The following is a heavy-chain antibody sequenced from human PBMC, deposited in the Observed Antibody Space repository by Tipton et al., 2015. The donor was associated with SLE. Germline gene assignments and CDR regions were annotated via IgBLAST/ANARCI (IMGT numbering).Heavy chain of an antibody. CDR2: IYDSGST. D-gene: IGHD1-26*01. J-gene: IGHJ4*02. V-gene: IGHV4-59*01. CDR3: ATGIVGDHDY. CDR1: GGSISSNY. Sequence: TLSLTCSVSGGSISSNYWIWIRQPPGKGLEWIGYIYDSGSTNYNPSLKSRVTISVDTSKNQFSLKLSSVTTADTAIYYCATGIVGDHDYWGQGTLVTVSS.